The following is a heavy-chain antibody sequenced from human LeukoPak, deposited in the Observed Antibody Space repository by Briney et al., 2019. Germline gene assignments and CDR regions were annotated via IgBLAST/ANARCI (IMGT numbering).Heavy chain of an antibody. J-gene: IGHJ4*02. CDR3: ARDGGSGWYPL. CDR2: IIPIFGTA. Sequence: ASVKVSCKASGYTFTGYYMHWVRQAPGQGLEWMGGIIPIFGTANYAQKSQGRVTITADESRSTAYMELSSLRSEDTAVYYCARDGGSGWYPLWGQGTLVTVSS. CDR1: GYTFTGYY. D-gene: IGHD6-19*01. V-gene: IGHV1-69*13.